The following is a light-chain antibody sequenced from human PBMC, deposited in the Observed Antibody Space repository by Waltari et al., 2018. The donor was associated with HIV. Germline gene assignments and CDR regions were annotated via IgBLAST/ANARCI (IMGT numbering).Light chain of an antibody. Sequence: QSALTQPASVSGSPGQSITISCTGTSSDVVGYNYLYWYHQHPGKAPKIIIYEVSYRPSGVSDRFSGSKSGNTASLTISGLQAEDEADYYCSSYTSSNTLVFGGGTKLTVL. CDR2: EVS. V-gene: IGLV2-14*01. CDR1: SSDVVGYNY. J-gene: IGLJ2*01. CDR3: SSYTSSNTLV.